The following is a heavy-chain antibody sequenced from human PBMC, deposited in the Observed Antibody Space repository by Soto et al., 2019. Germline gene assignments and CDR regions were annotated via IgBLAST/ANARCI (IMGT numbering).Heavy chain of an antibody. CDR1: GGSISGYY. D-gene: IGHD3-3*01. V-gene: IGHV4-4*07. CDR2: IYSSGTT. Sequence: PSETLSLTCTVSGGSISGYYWTWIRQAAGKGLEWIGRIYSSGTTKYNPSLKSRVTMSLDTSKNQSSLRLSSVTATDTAVYYCARGQRFSDWFDPWGPGTLVTVSS. CDR3: ARGQRFSDWFDP. J-gene: IGHJ5*02.